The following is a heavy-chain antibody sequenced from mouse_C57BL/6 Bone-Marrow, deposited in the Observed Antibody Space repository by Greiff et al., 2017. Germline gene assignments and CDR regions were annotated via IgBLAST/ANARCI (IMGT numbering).Heavy chain of an antibody. V-gene: IGHV1-54*01. J-gene: IGHJ3*01. Sequence: AQRVESGAELVRPGTSVKVSCKASGYAFTNYLIEWVKQRPGQGLEWIGVINPGSGGTNYNEKFKGKATLTADKSSSTAYMQLSSLTSEDSAVYFCARSGGNYVRFAYWGQGTLVTVSA. D-gene: IGHD2-1*01. CDR2: INPGSGGT. CDR3: ARSGGNYVRFAY. CDR1: GYAFTNYL.